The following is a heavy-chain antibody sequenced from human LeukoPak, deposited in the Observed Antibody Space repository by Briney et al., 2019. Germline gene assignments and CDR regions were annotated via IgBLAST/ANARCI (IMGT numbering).Heavy chain of an antibody. CDR1: GFTFSSYS. CDR2: IYTSGST. D-gene: IGHD1-26*01. J-gene: IGHJ3*02. V-gene: IGHV4-4*07. Sequence: GSLRLSCAASGFTFSSYSMNWVRQAPGKGLEWIGRIYTSGSTNYNPSLKSRVTMSVDTSKNQFSLKLSSVTAADTAVYYCARGGGASYLDAFDIWGQGTMVTVSS. CDR3: ARGGGASYLDAFDI.